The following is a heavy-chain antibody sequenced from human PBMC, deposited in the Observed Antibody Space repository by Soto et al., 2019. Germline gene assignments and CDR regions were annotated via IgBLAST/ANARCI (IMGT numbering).Heavy chain of an antibody. CDR2: MYHSGST. V-gene: IGHV4-38-2*02. CDR1: GYSISSGYH. D-gene: IGHD3-22*01. Sequence: SETLSLTCAVSGYSISSGYHWGWIRQPPGKGLEWIGSMYHSGSTYYNASLKSRVTISGDTSKNQFFLKLISVTAADTAVYYCARDRRSYFDRSGTFDYWGQGTMVTVYS. CDR3: ARDRRSYFDRSGTFDY. J-gene: IGHJ4*02.